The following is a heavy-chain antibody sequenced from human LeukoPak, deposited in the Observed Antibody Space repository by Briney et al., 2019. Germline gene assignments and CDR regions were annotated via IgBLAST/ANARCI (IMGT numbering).Heavy chain of an antibody. Sequence: GGSLRLSCAASGFTFSSYDMSWVRQAPGKGLEWVSTINSCGAYTYYADSVRGRFTVSRDNSKNTLYLQMNSLRAEDTAVFYCAKRDSSGSYYFDYWGQGTLVTVSS. CDR3: AKRDSSGSYYFDY. V-gene: IGHV3-23*01. D-gene: IGHD3-22*01. CDR1: GFTFSSYD. J-gene: IGHJ4*02. CDR2: INSCGAYT.